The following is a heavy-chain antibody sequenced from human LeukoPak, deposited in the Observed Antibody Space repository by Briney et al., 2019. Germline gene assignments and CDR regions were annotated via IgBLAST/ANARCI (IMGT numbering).Heavy chain of an antibody. CDR1: GGSISSGGYY. J-gene: IGHJ4*02. Sequence: TSETLSLTCTVSGGSISSGGYYWSWIRQHPGKGLEWIGYIYYSGSTYYNPSFKSRVTISVDTSKNQFSLKLSSVTAADTAVYYCARGRVVRGVITRSYYFDYWGQGTLVTVSS. CDR3: ARGRVVRGVITRSYYFDY. CDR2: IYYSGST. V-gene: IGHV4-31*03. D-gene: IGHD3-10*01.